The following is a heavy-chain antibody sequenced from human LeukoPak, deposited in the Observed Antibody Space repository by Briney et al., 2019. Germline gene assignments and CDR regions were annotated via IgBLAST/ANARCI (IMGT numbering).Heavy chain of an antibody. D-gene: IGHD3-10*01. CDR3: ARGGGYDY. CDR2: ISSSSSYI. V-gene: IGHV3-21*01. J-gene: IGHJ4*02. Sequence: PGGSLRLSCAASGFFFSDYAMHWVRQAPGKGLEWVSSISSSSSYIYYADSVKGRFTISRDNAKNSLYLQMNSLRAEDTAVYYCARGGGYDYWGQGTLVTVSS. CDR1: GFFFSDYA.